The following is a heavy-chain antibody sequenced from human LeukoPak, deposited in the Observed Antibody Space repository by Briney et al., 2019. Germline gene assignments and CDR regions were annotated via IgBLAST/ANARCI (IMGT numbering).Heavy chain of an antibody. J-gene: IGHJ4*02. CDR2: FDPEDGET. CDR3: ATSTRAGVVTSFDY. D-gene: IGHD3-3*01. V-gene: IGHV1-24*01. CDR1: GYTLTELS. Sequence: GASVKVSCKVSGYTLTELSMHWVRQAPGKGLEWMGGFDPEDGETIYAQKFQGRVTMTEDTSTDTAYTELSSLRSEDTAVYYCATSTRAGVVTSFDYWGQGTLVTVSS.